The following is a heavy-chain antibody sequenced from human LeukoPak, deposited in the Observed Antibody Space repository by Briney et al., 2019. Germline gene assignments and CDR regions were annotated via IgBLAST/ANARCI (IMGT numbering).Heavy chain of an antibody. CDR1: GFTFSDYN. Sequence: GGSLRLSCAASGFTFSDYNMRWIRQAPGKGLEWVSSISRSGSTKYYADSVKGRFTISRDNSKNTLYLQMNSLRAEDTAVYYCAKAADAVTTFYYYMDVWGKGTTVTVSS. V-gene: IGHV3-11*01. J-gene: IGHJ6*03. CDR3: AKAADAVTTFYYYMDV. D-gene: IGHD4-11*01. CDR2: ISRSGSTK.